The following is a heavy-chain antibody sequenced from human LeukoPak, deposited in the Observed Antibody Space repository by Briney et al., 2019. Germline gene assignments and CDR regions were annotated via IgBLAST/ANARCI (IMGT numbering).Heavy chain of an antibody. J-gene: IGHJ4*02. D-gene: IGHD3-10*01. CDR1: GYSISSGYY. V-gene: IGHV4-38-2*01. CDR3: ARLHYYGSGSYLADY. Sequence: KPSETLSLTCAVSGYSISSGYYWGWIRPPPGKGLEWIGSIYNSGSTYYNPSLKSRGTISVDTSKNHFSLKLSSVTAADTAVYYCARLHYYGSGSYLADYWGQGTLVTVSS. CDR2: IYNSGST.